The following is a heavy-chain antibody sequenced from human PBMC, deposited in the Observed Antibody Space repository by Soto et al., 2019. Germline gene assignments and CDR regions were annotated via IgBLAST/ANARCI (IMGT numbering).Heavy chain of an antibody. J-gene: IGHJ4*02. D-gene: IGHD2-15*01. CDR2: ISAYNGNT. Sequence: QVQLVQSGAEVKKPGASVKVSCKASGYTFTSYGISWVRQAPGQGLEWMGWISAYNGNTNYAQKLQGRVTMTTDTSTSTADMELRSLRSDDTAVYYWARDPGVRVVAATLCDYWGQGTLVTVSS. CDR3: ARDPGVRVVAATLCDY. V-gene: IGHV1-18*01. CDR1: GYTFTSYG.